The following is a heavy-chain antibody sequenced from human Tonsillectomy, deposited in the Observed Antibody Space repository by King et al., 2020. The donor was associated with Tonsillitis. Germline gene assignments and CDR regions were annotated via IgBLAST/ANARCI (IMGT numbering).Heavy chain of an antibody. CDR2: IYYSGST. J-gene: IGHJ4*02. CDR1: GGSISSGSYY. V-gene: IGHV4-39*07. Sequence: QLQESGPGLVKSSETLSLTCTVSGGSISSGSYYWGWIRQPPGKGLEWIGTIYYSGSTHYNPSLKSRVTISVDTFKNQFSLKLSSVTAADTAVYYCARRGYGDPLFDYWGQGTLVTVSS. CDR3: ARRGYGDPLFDY. D-gene: IGHD4-17*01.